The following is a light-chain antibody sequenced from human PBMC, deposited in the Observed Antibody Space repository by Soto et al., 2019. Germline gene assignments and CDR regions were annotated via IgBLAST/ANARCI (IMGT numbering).Light chain of an antibody. CDR2: DVS. V-gene: IGLV2-11*01. CDR1: SSDVGGYNY. CDR3: CSYAGGYVV. Sequence: QSALTQSRSVSGSPGQSVTISCTGTSSDVGGYNYVSWYQQHPGKAPKLMIYDVSKRPSGVPDRFSGSKSGNTASLTISGLQSEDEADYYCCSYAGGYVVFGGGTKLTVL. J-gene: IGLJ2*01.